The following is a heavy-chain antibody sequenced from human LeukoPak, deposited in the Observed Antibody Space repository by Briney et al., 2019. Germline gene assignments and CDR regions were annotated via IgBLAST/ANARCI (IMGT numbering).Heavy chain of an antibody. CDR3: ARFTRRPFYYFDY. CDR1: GFTFSSYW. V-gene: IGHV3-7*01. Sequence: PGGSLRLSCAASGFTFSSYWMSWVRQAPGKGLEWVANIKQDGSEKYYVDSVKGRFTISRVNAKNSLYLQMNSLRAEDTAVYYCARFTRRPFYYFDYWGQGTLVTVSS. J-gene: IGHJ4*02. CDR2: IKQDGSEK.